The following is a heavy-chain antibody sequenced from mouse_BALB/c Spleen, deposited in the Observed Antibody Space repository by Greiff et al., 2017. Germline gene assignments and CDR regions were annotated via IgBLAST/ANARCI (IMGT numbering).Heavy chain of an antibody. CDR3: ARCGSSYGDFDY. CDR2: ISYSGST. Sequence: EVMLVESGPSLVKPSQTLSLTCSVTGDSITSGYWNWIRKFPGNKLEYMGYISYSGSTYYNPSLKSRISITRDTSKNQYYLQLNSVTTEDTATYYCARCGSSYGDFDYWGQGTTLTVSS. V-gene: IGHV3-8*02. J-gene: IGHJ2*01. D-gene: IGHD1-1*01. CDR1: GDSITSGY.